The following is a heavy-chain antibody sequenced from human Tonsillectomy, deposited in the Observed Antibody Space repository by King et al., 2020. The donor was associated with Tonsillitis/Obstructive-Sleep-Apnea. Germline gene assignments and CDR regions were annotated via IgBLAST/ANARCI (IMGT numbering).Heavy chain of an antibody. V-gene: IGHV3-7*01. CDR1: GFTLSSYW. Sequence: VQLVESGGGLAQSGGSLRLSCAASGFTLSSYWMTWVRQAPGKGLEWVANIKQDGSEKYYVDSVKGRFTISRDNAKNSLYLQMNSLRAEDTAVYYCAREVSVDYWGQGTLVTVSS. J-gene: IGHJ4*02. CDR2: IKQDGSEK. CDR3: AREVSVDY.